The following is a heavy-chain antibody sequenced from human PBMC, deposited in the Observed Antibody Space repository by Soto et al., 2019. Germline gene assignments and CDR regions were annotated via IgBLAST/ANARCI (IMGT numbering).Heavy chain of an antibody. V-gene: IGHV1-24*01. D-gene: IGHD2-21*02. CDR1: GYILSELA. Sequence: SVKVSCKVSGYILSELAIHWVRQAAGKGFEWMGGFDPEGSDTIYAQKFQGRVTMTSDTSTETAYMELESLTSEDTAFYYCATMWFCGPGCYSFDYWGQGTLVTVSS. CDR3: ATMWFCGPGCYSFDY. J-gene: IGHJ4*02. CDR2: FDPEGSDT.